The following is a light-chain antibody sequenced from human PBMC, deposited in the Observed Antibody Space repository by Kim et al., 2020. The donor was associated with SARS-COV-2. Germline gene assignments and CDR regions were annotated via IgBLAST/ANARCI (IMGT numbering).Light chain of an antibody. CDR2: KAS. CDR3: QQFGI. V-gene: IGKV1-5*03. CDR1: ERISSW. J-gene: IGKJ1*01. Sequence: DIHLTQSPSTLSAGVGDTVTITCRATERISSWVGWYQQKAGKAPKLLIYKASNLGRGVPSRFSGSASETDFSLTISGLQPDDFATYYCQQFGIFGQGTKVDIK.